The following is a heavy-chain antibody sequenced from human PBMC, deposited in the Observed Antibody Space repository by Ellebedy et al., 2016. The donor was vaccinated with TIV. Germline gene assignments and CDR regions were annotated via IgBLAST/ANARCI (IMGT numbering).Heavy chain of an antibody. CDR3: TRASGLQWLSSSGYY. D-gene: IGHD3-3*01. J-gene: IGHJ4*02. CDR1: GYSFGSYG. Sequence: AASVKVSCKASGYSFGSYGISWVRQAPGQGLEWMGWINTNNGNTNYAEKGQGRVTMTRDSSTNTAYLELRSLRSDDTAVYYCTRASGLQWLSSSGYYWGQGTLVTVSS. CDR2: INTNNGNT. V-gene: IGHV1-18*01.